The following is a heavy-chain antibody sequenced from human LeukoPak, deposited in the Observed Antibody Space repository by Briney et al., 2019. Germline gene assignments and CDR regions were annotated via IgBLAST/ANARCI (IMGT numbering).Heavy chain of an antibody. CDR2: ISGSGGST. J-gene: IGHJ1*01. CDR3: AKPPIVGATGYFQH. CDR1: GFTFSSYA. V-gene: IGHV3-23*01. Sequence: PGGSLRLSCAASGFTFSSYAMSWVRQAPGKGLEWFSAISGSGGSTYYADSVKCRFTISRDNSKNTLYLQMNSLRAEDTAVYYCAKPPIVGATGYFQHWGQGTLVTVSS. D-gene: IGHD1-26*01.